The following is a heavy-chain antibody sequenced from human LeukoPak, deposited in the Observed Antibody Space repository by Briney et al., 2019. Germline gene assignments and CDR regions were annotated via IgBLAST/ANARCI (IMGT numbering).Heavy chain of an antibody. CDR2: IWYDGSNK. Sequence: GRSLRLSCAASRFTFSSYGMHWVRQAPGKGLEWVAVIWYDGSNKYYADSVKGRFTISRDNSKNTLYLQMNSLRAEDTAVYYCASGDVAGYYGMDVWGKGTTVTVSS. J-gene: IGHJ6*04. CDR1: RFTFSSYG. CDR3: ASGDVAGYYGMDV. V-gene: IGHV3-33*01. D-gene: IGHD4-17*01.